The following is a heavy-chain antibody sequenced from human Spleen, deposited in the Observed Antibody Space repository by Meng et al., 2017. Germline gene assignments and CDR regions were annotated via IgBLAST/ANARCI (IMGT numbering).Heavy chain of an antibody. V-gene: IGHV1-46*01. CDR2: INPSGGST. CDR1: GYTFTSYY. Sequence: ASVKVSCKASGYTFTSYYMHWVRQAPGQGLEGMGIINPSGGSTSYAQKFQGRVTMTRDTSTSTVYMELSSLRSEDTAVYYCARGYYYDSSGYYGDGAFDIWGQGTMVTVSS. D-gene: IGHD3-22*01. J-gene: IGHJ3*02. CDR3: ARGYYYDSSGYYGDGAFDI.